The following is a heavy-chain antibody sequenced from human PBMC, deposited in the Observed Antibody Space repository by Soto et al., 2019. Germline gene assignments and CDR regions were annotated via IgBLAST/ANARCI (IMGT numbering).Heavy chain of an antibody. CDR3: ARVGNYRFDP. J-gene: IGHJ5*02. CDR2: INYSGTT. CDR1: GGSISSYY. D-gene: IGHD3-16*02. V-gene: IGHV4-59*01. Sequence: PSETLSLTCTDSGGSISSYYWSWIRQPPGKGLEWIGYINYSGTTNYNPSLKSRVTISVDTSKNQFSLQLSSVTAADTAVYYCARVGNYRFDPWGQGTLVTVSS.